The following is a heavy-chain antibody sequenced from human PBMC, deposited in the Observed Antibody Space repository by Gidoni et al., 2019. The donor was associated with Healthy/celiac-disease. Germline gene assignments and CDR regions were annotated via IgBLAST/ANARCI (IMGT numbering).Heavy chain of an antibody. CDR3: AKDSGGYYNYFDY. CDR2: ISYDGSNK. J-gene: IGHJ4*02. D-gene: IGHD3-22*01. CDR1: GVTFCSYG. V-gene: IGHV3-30*18. Sequence: QVQLVESGGGVVQPGGCLSCSCADSGVTFCSYGMHWVRQAPGKGLEWVAVISYDGSNKYYADSVKGRFTISRDNSKNTLYLQMNSLRAEDTAVYYCAKDSGGYYNYFDYWGQGTLVTVSS.